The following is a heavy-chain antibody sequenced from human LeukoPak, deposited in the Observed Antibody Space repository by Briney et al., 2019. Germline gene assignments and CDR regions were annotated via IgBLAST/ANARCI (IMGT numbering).Heavy chain of an antibody. CDR1: GFTFSSYG. D-gene: IGHD4-17*01. J-gene: IGHJ4*02. V-gene: IGHV3-30*18. CDR3: AKGKATVTTLFGDY. CDR2: ISYDGSNK. Sequence: GRSLRLSCAASGFTFSSYGMHWVRQAPGKGLEWVAVISYDGSNKYYADSVKGRFTISRDNSKNTLYLQMNSLRAEDTAVYYCAKGKATVTTLFGDYWGLGTLVTVSS.